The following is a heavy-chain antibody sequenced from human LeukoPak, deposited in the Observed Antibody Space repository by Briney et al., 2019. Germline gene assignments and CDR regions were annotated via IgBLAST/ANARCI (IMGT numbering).Heavy chain of an antibody. D-gene: IGHD3-22*01. Sequence: GGSLRLSCAASGFTFTNYAMNWVRQAPGKGLEWISAISGGADATYYADSVKGRFTISRDNSKNTLYLHMNSLRAEDTAVYYCTALYYYDSSGYQYFYYYYYGMDVWGQGTTVTVSS. CDR3: TALYYYDSSGYQYFYYYYYGMDV. CDR2: ISGGADAT. V-gene: IGHV3-23*01. J-gene: IGHJ6*02. CDR1: GFTFTNYA.